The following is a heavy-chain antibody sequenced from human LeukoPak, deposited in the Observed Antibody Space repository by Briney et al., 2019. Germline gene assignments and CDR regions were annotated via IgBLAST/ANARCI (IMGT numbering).Heavy chain of an antibody. CDR3: ARDHPLEMATSRLEYYFGY. D-gene: IGHD5-12*01. V-gene: IGHV3-30-3*01. CDR1: GFTFSSYA. J-gene: IGHJ4*02. Sequence: PGGSLRLSCAASGFTFSSYAMSWVRQAPGKGLEWVAIISYDGSNKYYADSVKGRFTISRDNSKNTLYLQMNSLRAEDTAVYYCARDHPLEMATSRLEYYFGYWGQGTLVTVSS. CDR2: ISYDGSNK.